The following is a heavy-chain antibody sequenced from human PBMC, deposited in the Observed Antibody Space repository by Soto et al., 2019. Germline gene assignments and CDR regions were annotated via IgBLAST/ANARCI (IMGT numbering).Heavy chain of an antibody. CDR1: GFTFSSYA. J-gene: IGHJ4*02. CDR2: ISYDGSNK. Sequence: GGSLRLSCAVSGFTFSSYAMHWVRQAPGKGLEWVAVISYDGSNKYYADSVKGRFTISRDNSKNTLYLQMNSLRAEDTAVFYCARDGSGYYSEAHFDYWGQGT. V-gene: IGHV3-30-3*01. CDR3: ARDGSGYYSEAHFDY. D-gene: IGHD3-3*01.